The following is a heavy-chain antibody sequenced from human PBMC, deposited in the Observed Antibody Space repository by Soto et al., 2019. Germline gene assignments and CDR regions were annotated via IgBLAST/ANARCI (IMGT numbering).Heavy chain of an antibody. J-gene: IGHJ6*02. CDR1: GYSFTSYW. CDR2: IYPGDSDT. CDR3: ASVRQLVDYYYYYGMAV. D-gene: IGHD6-13*01. Sequence: GESLKISCKGSGYSFTSYWIGWVRQMPGKGLEWMGIIYPGDSDTRYSPSFQGQVTISADKSISTAYLQWSSLKASDTAMYYCASVRQLVDYYYYYGMAVCGQGTTVTSP. V-gene: IGHV5-51*01.